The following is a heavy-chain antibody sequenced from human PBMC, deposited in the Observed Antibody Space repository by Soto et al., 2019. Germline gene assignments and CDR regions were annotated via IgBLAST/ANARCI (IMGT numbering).Heavy chain of an antibody. CDR2: ISSTGSTK. CDR1: GITFRNFE. D-gene: IGHD3-10*01. J-gene: IGHJ4*02. CDR3: AIDYSGSGTYYF. V-gene: IGHV3-48*03. Sequence: SLRLSCAASGITFRNFEMNWVRQAPGKGLEWVSYISSTGSTKYYADSVKGRFTISRDNDKNSLYLQMESLRAEDTAVYYCAIDYSGSGTYYFWGQGTLVTVSS.